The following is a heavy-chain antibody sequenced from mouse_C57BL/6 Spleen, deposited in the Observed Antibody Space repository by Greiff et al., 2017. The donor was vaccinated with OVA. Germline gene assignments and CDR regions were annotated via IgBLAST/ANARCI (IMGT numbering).Heavy chain of an antibody. D-gene: IGHD1-1*01. CDR2: IYPGNSDT. J-gene: IGHJ4*01. CDR3: TADGSSYDAMDY. CDR1: GYTFTSYW. V-gene: IGHV1-5*01. Sequence: VQLQQSGTVLARPGASVKMSCKTSGYTFTSYWMHWVKQRPGQGLEWIGAIYPGNSDTSYNQKFKGKAKLTAVTSASTAYMELSSLTHEDSAVYYCTADGSSYDAMDYWGQGTSVTVSS.